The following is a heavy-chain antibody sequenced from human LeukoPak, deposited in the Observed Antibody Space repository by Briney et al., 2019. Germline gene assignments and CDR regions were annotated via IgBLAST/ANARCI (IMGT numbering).Heavy chain of an antibody. CDR1: GYTFTSYD. Sequence: ASVKVSCKASGYTFTSYDINWVRQATGQGLEWMGWMNPNSGNTGYAQKFQGRVTITRNTSISTAYMELSSLRSEDTAVYYCARVGYCSSTSCYDAFDIWGQGTMVTVSS. CDR3: ARVGYCSSTSCYDAFDI. CDR2: MNPNSGNT. V-gene: IGHV1-8*03. J-gene: IGHJ3*02. D-gene: IGHD2-2*01.